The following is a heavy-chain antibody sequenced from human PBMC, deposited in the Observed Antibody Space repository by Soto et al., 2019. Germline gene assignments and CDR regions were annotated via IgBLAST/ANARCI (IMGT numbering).Heavy chain of an antibody. V-gene: IGHV1-69*06. CDR2: IIPIFGTA. Sequence: QVQLVQSGAEVKKPGSSVKVSCKASGGTFSSYAISWVRQAPGQGLEWMGGIIPIFGTANYAQKFQGRVKSTADKSTSTAYIELSSERSENTAVYYGVSYGRGRLARYYYYGMDVWGQGTTVTVSS. CDR3: VSYGRGRLARYYYYGMDV. CDR1: GGTFSSYA. D-gene: IGHD3-16*01. J-gene: IGHJ6*02.